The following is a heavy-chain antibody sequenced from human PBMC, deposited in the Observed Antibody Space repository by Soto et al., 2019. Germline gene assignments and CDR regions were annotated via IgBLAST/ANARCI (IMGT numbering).Heavy chain of an antibody. CDR1: GFSFSSYA. CDR3: ARANVEQWLVPSTYYYYYGMDV. CDR2: ISYDGSNK. D-gene: IGHD6-19*01. V-gene: IGHV3-30-3*01. Sequence: PGGSLRLSCAASGFSFSSYAVHWVRQAPGKGLEWVAVISYDGSNKYYADSVKGRFTISRDNSKNTLYLQMNSLRAEDTAVYYCARANVEQWLVPSTYYYYYGMDVWGQGTTVTVSS. J-gene: IGHJ6*02.